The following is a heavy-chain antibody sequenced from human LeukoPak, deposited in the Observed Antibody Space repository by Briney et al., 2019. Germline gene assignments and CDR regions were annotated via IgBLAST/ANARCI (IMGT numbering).Heavy chain of an antibody. CDR1: GYTFTGYY. D-gene: IGHD4-17*01. J-gene: IGHJ5*02. CDR2: INPNSGGT. Sequence: ASVKVSCKASGYTFTGYYMHWVRQAPGQGLEWMGWINPNSGGTNYAQKFQGWVTMTRDTSISTAYMELSRLRSDGTAVYYCARGGTTVTHRSPNWFDPWGQGTLVTVSS. V-gene: IGHV1-2*04. CDR3: ARGGTTVTHRSPNWFDP.